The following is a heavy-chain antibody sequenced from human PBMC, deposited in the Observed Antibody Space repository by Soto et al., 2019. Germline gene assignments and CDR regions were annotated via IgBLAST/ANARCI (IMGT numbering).Heavy chain of an antibody. J-gene: IGHJ5*02. V-gene: IGHV1-69*06. CDR2: IIPIFGTA. Sequence: QVPLVQSGAEVKKPGSSVKVSCKASGGTFSSYAISWVRQAPGQGLEWMGGIIPIFGTANYAQKFQGRVTITADKSTSTAYMELSSLRSEDTAAYYCARDRKRGYYDFWSGYSAFDPWGQGTLVTVSS. D-gene: IGHD3-3*01. CDR3: ARDRKRGYYDFWSGYSAFDP. CDR1: GGTFSSYA.